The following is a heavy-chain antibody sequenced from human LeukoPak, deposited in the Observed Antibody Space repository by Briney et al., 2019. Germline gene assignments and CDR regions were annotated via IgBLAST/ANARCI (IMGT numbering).Heavy chain of an antibody. CDR2: ISPGGDTI. CDR3: ARRTTVVGPAPFDH. Sequence: GASLRLSCAASGFSFSIYAMSWARQAPGKGLEWVSAISPGGDTIYYLDSVKGRFTISRDNSKNTLYLQMNSLRAEDTAVYYCARRTTVVGPAPFDHWGQGTLVTVSS. V-gene: IGHV3-23*01. J-gene: IGHJ4*02. D-gene: IGHD4-23*01. CDR1: GFSFSIYA.